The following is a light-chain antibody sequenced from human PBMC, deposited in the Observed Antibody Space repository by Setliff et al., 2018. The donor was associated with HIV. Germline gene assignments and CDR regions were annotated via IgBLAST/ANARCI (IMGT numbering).Light chain of an antibody. Sequence: QSVLTQPASVSGSPGQSITIPCTGASSDVGDYNYFSWYQQHPGKAPKLMIYGVTNRPSGISNRFSGSKSGDTASLTISGLQAEDEADYYCSSYAITNTLPFGSGTKVTVL. CDR3: SSYAITNTLP. CDR2: GVT. V-gene: IGLV2-14*01. J-gene: IGLJ1*01. CDR1: SSDVGDYNY.